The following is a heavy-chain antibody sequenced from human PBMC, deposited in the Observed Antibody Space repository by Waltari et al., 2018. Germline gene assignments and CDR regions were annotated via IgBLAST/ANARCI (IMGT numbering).Heavy chain of an antibody. D-gene: IGHD2-15*01. CDR1: GYTFASYD. Sequence: QVQQVQSGAEVKKPGAAVQVSCTASGYTFASYDTNRVRLATGPAREWSGRMNPNGGNTGYAEKFQGRVTITRNTSIGTAYMELSSLGSEDTAVYYCARVNRRGSAYWFDPWGQGTLVTVSS. CDR3: ARVNRRGSAYWFDP. V-gene: IGHV1-8*03. CDR2: MNPNGGNT. J-gene: IGHJ5*02.